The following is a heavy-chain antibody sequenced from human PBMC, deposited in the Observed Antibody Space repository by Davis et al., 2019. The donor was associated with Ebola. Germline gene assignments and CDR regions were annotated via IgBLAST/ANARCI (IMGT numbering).Heavy chain of an antibody. CDR1: GFTFTSYW. Sequence: GESLKISCAASGFTFTSYWMSWVRQAPGKGLEWVANIKQDGSEKQYVDSVKGRFTISRDNAKNSLFLQMNSLRVEDTAVYYCAVPRSNKFDHWGQGALVTVSS. CDR3: AVPRSNKFDH. D-gene: IGHD1/OR15-1a*01. V-gene: IGHV3-7*03. CDR2: IKQDGSEK. J-gene: IGHJ4*02.